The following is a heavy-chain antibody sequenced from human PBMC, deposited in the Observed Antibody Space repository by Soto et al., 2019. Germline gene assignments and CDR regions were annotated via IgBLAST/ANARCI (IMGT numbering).Heavy chain of an antibody. D-gene: IGHD3-10*01. CDR1: GFPFTSYG. V-gene: IGHV3-30*03. CDR3: VGGQYYFAY. CDR2: ISYDGSNK. J-gene: IGHJ4*02. Sequence: QVQLVESGGGVVQPGRSLRLSCAASGFPFTSYGMHWVREGPGKGLEWVAVISYDGSNKFYADSVKGRFTISRDNSKNTLYLQMNSLTPEDTALYYCVGGQYYFAYRGQGTLVIVSS.